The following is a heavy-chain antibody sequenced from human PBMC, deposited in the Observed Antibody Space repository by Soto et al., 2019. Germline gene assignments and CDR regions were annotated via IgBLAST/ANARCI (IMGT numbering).Heavy chain of an antibody. CDR2: IIPIFGTA. J-gene: IGHJ4*02. CDR3: AREGGARPPDYYFDY. CDR1: GGTFSSYA. V-gene: IGHV1-69*13. Sequence: GASVKVSCKASGGTFSSYAISWVRQAPGQGLEWMGGIIPIFGTANYAQKFQGRVTITADESTSTAYMELSSLRSEDTAVYYCAREGGARPPDYYFDYWGQGTLGTVSS. D-gene: IGHD6-25*01.